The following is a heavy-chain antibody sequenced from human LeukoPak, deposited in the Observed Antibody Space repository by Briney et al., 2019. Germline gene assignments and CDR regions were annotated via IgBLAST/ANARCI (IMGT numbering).Heavy chain of an antibody. D-gene: IGHD6-6*01. CDR2: ISGSGGRT. J-gene: IGHJ3*02. Sequence: GGSLRLSCAASGFTFSSYAMSWVRQAPGKGLEWVSAISGSGGRTYYADSVKGRFTISRDNSKNTLYLQMNSLRAEDTAVYYCARSIAAAGDLGAFDIWGQGTMVTVSS. CDR3: ARSIAAAGDLGAFDI. V-gene: IGHV3-23*01. CDR1: GFTFSSYA.